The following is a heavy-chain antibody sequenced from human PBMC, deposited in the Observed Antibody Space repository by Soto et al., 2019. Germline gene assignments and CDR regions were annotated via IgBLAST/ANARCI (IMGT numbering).Heavy chain of an antibody. CDR1: GGTFSSYA. Sequence: GASVKVSCKASGGTFSSYAISWVRQAPGQGLEWMGGIIPIFGTANYAQKFQGRVTITADESTSTAYMELSSLRSEDTAVYYCARAGPSFWSEPNFDYWGQGTLVTVSS. V-gene: IGHV1-69*13. CDR2: IIPIFGTA. CDR3: ARAGPSFWSEPNFDY. D-gene: IGHD3-3*01. J-gene: IGHJ4*02.